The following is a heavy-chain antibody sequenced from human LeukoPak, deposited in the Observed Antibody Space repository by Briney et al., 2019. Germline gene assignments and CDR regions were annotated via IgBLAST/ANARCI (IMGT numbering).Heavy chain of an antibody. V-gene: IGHV4-30-2*01. D-gene: IGHD3-16*02. CDR3: ARSDIWGSYRFLDY. J-gene: IGHJ4*02. CDR1: GGSISSGGYY. Sequence: SETLSLTCTVSGGSISSGGYYWSWIRQPPGKGLEWIGYIYHSGSTYYSPSLKSRVTISVDRSKNQFSLKLSSVTAADTAVYYCARSDIWGSYRFLDYWGQGALVTVSS. CDR2: IYHSGST.